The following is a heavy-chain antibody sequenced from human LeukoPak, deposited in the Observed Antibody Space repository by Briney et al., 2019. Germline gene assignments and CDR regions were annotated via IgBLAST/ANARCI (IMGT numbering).Heavy chain of an antibody. D-gene: IGHD5-18*01. Sequence: KPGESLKISCKGSGYRFTNYWIGWVRQMPGKGLEWMGIIHPGDSGTRYSPSFQGQVTMSVDESITTAYLQWSSLRASDSAIYYCARGGSYRYGSSDYWGQGTLVTVSS. CDR2: IHPGDSGT. J-gene: IGHJ4*02. CDR3: ARGGSYRYGSSDY. CDR1: GYRFTNYW. V-gene: IGHV5-51*01.